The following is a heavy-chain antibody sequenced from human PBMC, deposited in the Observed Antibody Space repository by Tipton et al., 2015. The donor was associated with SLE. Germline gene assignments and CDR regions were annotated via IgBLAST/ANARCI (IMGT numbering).Heavy chain of an antibody. CDR2: ISGSGGST. J-gene: IGHJ4*02. V-gene: IGHV3-23*01. CDR1: GFRFSSQW. Sequence: SLRLSCEGSGFRFSSQWMHWVRQVPGKGLEWVSAISGSGGSTYYADSVKGRFTISRDNSKNTLYLQMNSLRVEDTAVYYCVRDPGPWGQGTLVTVS. D-gene: IGHD3-10*01. CDR3: VRDPGP.